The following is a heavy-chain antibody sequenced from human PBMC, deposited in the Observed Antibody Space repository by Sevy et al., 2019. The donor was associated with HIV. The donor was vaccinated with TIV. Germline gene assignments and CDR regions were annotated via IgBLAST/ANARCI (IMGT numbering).Heavy chain of an antibody. J-gene: IGHJ3*02. Sequence: GGSLRLSCAASGFTFSDYYMSWIRQAPGKGLEWVSYISSSGSTIYYADSVKGRFTISRDNAKNSLYLQMNSLRAEDTAVYYCARAQTVKYSSSWFGLDIWGQRTMVTVSS. V-gene: IGHV3-11*04. CDR2: ISSSGSTI. D-gene: IGHD6-13*01. CDR1: GFTFSDYY. CDR3: ARAQTVKYSSSWFGLDI.